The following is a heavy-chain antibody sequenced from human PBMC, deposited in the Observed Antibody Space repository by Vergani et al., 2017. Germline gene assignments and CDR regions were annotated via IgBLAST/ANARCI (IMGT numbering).Heavy chain of an antibody. CDR3: ARYHYDSSGYYY. Sequence: QVQLVHSGAEVKKSGSSVKVSCKASGGSFSSYTISWVRQAPGQGLEWMGRIIPILGIANYAQKLQGRVTITANKSTSTAYMELSSLRSEDTAVYYWARYHYDSSGYYYWGQRTLVTVSS. V-gene: IGHV1-69*02. CDR2: IIPILGIA. D-gene: IGHD3-22*01. CDR1: GGSFSSYT. J-gene: IGHJ4*02.